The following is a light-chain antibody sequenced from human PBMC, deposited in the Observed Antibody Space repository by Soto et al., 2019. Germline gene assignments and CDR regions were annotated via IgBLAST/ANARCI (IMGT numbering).Light chain of an antibody. CDR1: QSVSSY. CDR3: QQRNNWPLT. J-gene: IGKJ5*01. Sequence: TPSPFTLSVSPGASATLSGRATQSVSSYLAWYQQKPGQAPRLLIYEASSRATGIPARFSGSGSGTDFTLTISSLQPEDFAVYYCQQRNNWPLTFGQGTRLEIK. CDR2: EAS. V-gene: IGKV3-11*01.